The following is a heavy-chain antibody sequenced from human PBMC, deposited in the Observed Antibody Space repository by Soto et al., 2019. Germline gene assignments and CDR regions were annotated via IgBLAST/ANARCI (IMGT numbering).Heavy chain of an antibody. V-gene: IGHV1-18*01. CDR3: AREGIYGDSDY. CDR1: GYTFSSYG. J-gene: IGHJ4*02. CDR2: ISGDNGNT. D-gene: IGHD4-17*01. Sequence: GASGKVSCKASGYTFSSYGITWVRQARGQGLEWVGWISGDNGNTNYAQKLQDRVTMTIDTSTSTAYMEMRRLRSDDTAVYFCAREGIYGDSDYWGQGTLVTVSS.